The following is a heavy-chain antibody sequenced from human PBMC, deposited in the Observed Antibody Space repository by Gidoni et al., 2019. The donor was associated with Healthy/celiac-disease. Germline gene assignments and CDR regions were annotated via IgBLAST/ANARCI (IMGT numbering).Heavy chain of an antibody. D-gene: IGHD6-13*01. J-gene: IGHJ3*02. Sequence: AQKFQGRVTMTRNTSISTAYMELSSLRSEDTAVYYCARGLSSWYDAFDIWGQGTMVTVSS. V-gene: IGHV1-8*01. CDR3: ARGLSSWYDAFDI.